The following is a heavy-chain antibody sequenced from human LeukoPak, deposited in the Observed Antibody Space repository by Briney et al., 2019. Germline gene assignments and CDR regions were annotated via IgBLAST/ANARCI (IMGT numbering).Heavy chain of an antibody. CDR1: GFTFSAYA. D-gene: IGHD3-22*01. V-gene: IGHV3-23*01. CDR2: ISGSGGST. CDR3: AKDSHYYDSSGYYYGWFDP. Sequence: GGSLRLSCTASGFTFSAYAMMWVRQAPGKGLEWVSAISGSGGSTYYADSVKGRFTISRDNSKNTLYLQMNSLRAEDTAVYYCAKDSHYYDSSGYYYGWFDPWGQGTLVTVSS. J-gene: IGHJ5*02.